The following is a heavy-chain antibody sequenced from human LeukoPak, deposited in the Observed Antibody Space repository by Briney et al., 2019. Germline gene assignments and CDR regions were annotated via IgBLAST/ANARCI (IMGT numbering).Heavy chain of an antibody. CDR3: ARDFYSSSWGYYYYYMDV. CDR2: IYSGGGT. J-gene: IGHJ6*03. V-gene: IGHV3-66*01. CDR1: GFTVSSNY. Sequence: PGGSLRLSCAVSGFTVSSNYMSWVRQAPGKGLEWVSVIYSGGGTYYADSVKGRFTISRDNSKNTLYLQMNSLRAEDTAVYYCARDFYSSSWGYYYYYMDVWGKGTTVTISS. D-gene: IGHD6-13*01.